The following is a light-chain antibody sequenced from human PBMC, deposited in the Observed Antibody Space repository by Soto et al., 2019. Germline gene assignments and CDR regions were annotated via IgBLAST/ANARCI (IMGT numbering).Light chain of an antibody. J-gene: IGLJ2*01. CDR2: EVS. V-gene: IGLV2-14*01. Sequence: QSVLTQPASVSGSPGQSITISCTGTSSDVGGYNYVSWYQQHPGKAPKLMLYEVSNRPSGVSNRFSGSKSGNTASLTISGLQAEDEADYYCSSYTTSTTLLVFGGGTKLTVL. CDR1: SSDVGGYNY. CDR3: SSYTTSTTLLV.